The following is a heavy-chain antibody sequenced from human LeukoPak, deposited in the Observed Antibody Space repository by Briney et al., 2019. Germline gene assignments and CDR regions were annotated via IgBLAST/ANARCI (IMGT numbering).Heavy chain of an antibody. J-gene: IGHJ4*02. Sequence: GESLNISCKGSGYSFSGYWIGWVRQMPGKGLERMGIIYPGNSDTRYSPSFQGQVTISADRSTRSAYLQWGSLKASDTAIYFCARHKQWLTPPDYWGQGTLVTVSS. CDR3: ARHKQWLTPPDY. D-gene: IGHD6-19*01. V-gene: IGHV5-51*01. CDR2: IYPGNSDT. CDR1: GYSFSGYW.